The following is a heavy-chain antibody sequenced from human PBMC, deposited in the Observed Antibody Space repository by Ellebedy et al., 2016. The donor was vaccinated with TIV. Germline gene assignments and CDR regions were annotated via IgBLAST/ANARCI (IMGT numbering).Heavy chain of an antibody. CDR3: AKDGDYYDSSGYSHAFDI. D-gene: IGHD3-22*01. CDR1: GFTFSSYA. V-gene: IGHV3-30-3*01. CDR2: ISYDGSNK. Sequence: GGSLRLSXAASGFTFSSYAMHWVRQAPGKGLEWVAVISYDGSNKYYADSVKGRFTISRDNSKNTLYLQMNSLRAEDTAVYYCAKDGDYYDSSGYSHAFDIWGQGTMVTVSS. J-gene: IGHJ3*02.